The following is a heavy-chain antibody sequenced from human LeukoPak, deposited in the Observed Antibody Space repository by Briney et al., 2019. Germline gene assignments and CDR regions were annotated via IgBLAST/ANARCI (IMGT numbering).Heavy chain of an antibody. Sequence: GGSLRLSCAASGFTFSSYGTYWVRQAPGKGLEWVALIWFDGSSQNYADSVKGRFTISRDNSKNTLFLQMNSLRAEDTAVYYCARKGYSGRYSHGMDVWGQGTTVTVSS. CDR2: IWFDGSSQ. D-gene: IGHD1-26*01. V-gene: IGHV3-33*01. J-gene: IGHJ6*02. CDR3: ARKGYSGRYSHGMDV. CDR1: GFTFSSYG.